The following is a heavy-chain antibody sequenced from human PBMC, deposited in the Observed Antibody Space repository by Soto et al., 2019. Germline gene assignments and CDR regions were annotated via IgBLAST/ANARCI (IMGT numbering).Heavy chain of an antibody. Sequence: PSQTLSLTCAISGDSVSSNSAAWNWIRQSPSRGLEWLGRTYYRSKWYNDYAVSVKSRITINPDTSKNQFSLQLNSVTPEDTAVYYCARDYDFWSGYYTAHAFDTWGQGTMVTVSS. CDR3: ARDYDFWSGYYTAHAFDT. CDR1: GDSVSSNSAA. V-gene: IGHV6-1*01. J-gene: IGHJ3*02. D-gene: IGHD3-3*01. CDR2: TYYRSKWYN.